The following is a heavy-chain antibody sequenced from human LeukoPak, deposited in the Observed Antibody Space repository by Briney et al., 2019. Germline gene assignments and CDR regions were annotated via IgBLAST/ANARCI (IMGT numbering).Heavy chain of an antibody. V-gene: IGHV3-15*01. J-gene: IGHJ4*02. D-gene: IGHD2/OR15-2a*01. CDR1: GFTFSNAW. CDR3: TTRIFH. CDR2: IKSQTDGGTT. Sequence: GGSLRLACAASGFTFSNAWTNWVRPPRRKGLEWVGRIKSQTDGGTTDYAAPVKGRFTISRDDSKTTLYLQMSSLKTEDTAVYYCTTRIFHWGQGTLVTVSS.